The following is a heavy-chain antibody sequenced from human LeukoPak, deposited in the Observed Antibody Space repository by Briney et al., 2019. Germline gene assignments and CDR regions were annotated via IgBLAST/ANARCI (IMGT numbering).Heavy chain of an antibody. Sequence: GGSLRLSCAASGFTFSSYSMNWVRQAPGKGLEWVSYIGTTTSTIYYADSVKGRFTISRDNAKNSLYLQMNSLRAEDTAVYYCAKSLGVTTCDYWGQGTLVTVSS. CDR2: IGTTTSTI. CDR1: GFTFSSYS. V-gene: IGHV3-48*04. CDR3: AKSLGVTTCDY. D-gene: IGHD4-11*01. J-gene: IGHJ4*02.